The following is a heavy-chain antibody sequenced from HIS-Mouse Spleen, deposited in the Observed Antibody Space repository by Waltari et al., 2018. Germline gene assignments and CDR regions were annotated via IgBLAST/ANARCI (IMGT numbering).Heavy chain of an antibody. CDR2: IIPILGIA. J-gene: IGHJ4*02. CDR3: ARGDDTMVRGVIV. V-gene: IGHV1-69*04. CDR1: GGPFSSYA. D-gene: IGHD3-10*01. Sequence: QVQLVQSGAEVKKPGSSVKVSCKASGGPFSSYAISWVRQAPGQGLEWMGRIIPILGIANYEQKFQGRVTITADKSTSTAYMELSSLRSEDTAVYYCARGDDTMVRGVIVWGQGTLVTVSS.